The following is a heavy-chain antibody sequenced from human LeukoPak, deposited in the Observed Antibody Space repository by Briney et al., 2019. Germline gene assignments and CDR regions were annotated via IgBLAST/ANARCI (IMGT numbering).Heavy chain of an antibody. CDR1: GFTFSDYY. J-gene: IGHJ2*01. V-gene: IGHV3-11*04. D-gene: IGHD3-9*01. Sequence: GVSLRLSCAASGFTFSDYYMTWIRQAPGKGLEWISYISDSGDTFYYVESVKGRFTISRDNAKNSLYLQMNSLRAEDTAVYYCARDPHYDILTGYYIRPGYFDLWGRGTLLTVSS. CDR3: ARDPHYDILTGYYIRPGYFDL. CDR2: ISDSGDTF.